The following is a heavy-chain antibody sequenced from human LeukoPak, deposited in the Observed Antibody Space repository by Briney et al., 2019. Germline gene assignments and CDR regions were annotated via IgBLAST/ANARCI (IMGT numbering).Heavy chain of an antibody. V-gene: IGHV3-7*01. CDR2: IRQAGSET. CDR3: ARGLLQYVDWLLPSFDY. CDR1: GFIFSGYW. Sequence: PGGSLRLSCTASGFIFSGYWMSWVRQAPGKGLEWVANIRQAGSETYYVDSVKGRFTISRDNAKNSLYLQMNSLRAEDTAVYYCARGLLQYVDWLLPSFDYWGQGTLVTVSS. J-gene: IGHJ4*02. D-gene: IGHD3-9*01.